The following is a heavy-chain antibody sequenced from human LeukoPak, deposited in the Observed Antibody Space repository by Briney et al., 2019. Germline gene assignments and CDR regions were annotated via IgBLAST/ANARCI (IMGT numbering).Heavy chain of an antibody. J-gene: IGHJ6*04. V-gene: IGHV4-34*01. CDR1: RGSFSGYY. CDR3: ARDDCGSGYPDV. Sequence: KPSGTLSVTCVVYRGSFSGYYGSWIRQPPGKGLGRIGEINHSGSTNYNPALKTRVTISVDTSKNLFSLKLSSVTAADTAVYCCARDDCGSGYPDVWGKGTTVTVSS. D-gene: IGHD3-3*01. CDR2: INHSGST.